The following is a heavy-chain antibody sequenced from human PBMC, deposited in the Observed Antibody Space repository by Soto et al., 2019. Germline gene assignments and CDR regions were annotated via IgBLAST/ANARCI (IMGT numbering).Heavy chain of an antibody. CDR2: IDWDDEK. V-gene: IGHV2-70*04. CDR3: ARTTNTGTDY. D-gene: IGHD1-1*01. J-gene: IGHJ4*02. Sequence: SGPTLVNPTQTLTLTCTFSGFSPTSNEMRVTWIRQPPGKALEWLARIDWDDEKFYSSSLRTRLTISKDSSKNQVVLTMTNMDPVDTATYYCARTTNTGTDYWGQGILVTVSS. CDR1: GFSPTSNEMR.